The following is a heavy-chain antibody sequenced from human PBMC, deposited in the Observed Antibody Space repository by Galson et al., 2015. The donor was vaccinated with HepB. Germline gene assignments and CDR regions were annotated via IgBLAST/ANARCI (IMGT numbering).Heavy chain of an antibody. CDR1: GFTFSSYA. V-gene: IGHV3-23*01. J-gene: IGHJ4*02. CDR2: ISGSGGST. Sequence: SLRLSCAASGFTFSSYAMSWVRQAPGKGLERVSAISGSGGSTYYADSVKGRFTISRDNSKNTLYLQMNSLRAEDTAVYYCAKAEVAVAGTNYFDYWGQGTLVTVSS. CDR3: AKAEVAVAGTNYFDY. D-gene: IGHD6-19*01.